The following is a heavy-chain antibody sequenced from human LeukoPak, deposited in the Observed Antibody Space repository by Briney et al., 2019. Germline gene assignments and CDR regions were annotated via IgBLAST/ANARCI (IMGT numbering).Heavy chain of an antibody. D-gene: IGHD7-27*01. CDR2: ISAYNGNT. CDR1: GYTFTSYG. V-gene: IGHV1-18*01. J-gene: IGHJ4*02. CDR3: AREGVTGGRLRNLDY. Sequence: AASVKVSCKASGYTFTSYGITWVRQAPGQGLEWMGWISAYNGNTNYAQKFQGRVTITADKSTSTAYMELSSLRSEDTAVYYCAREGVTGGRLRNLDYWGQGTLVTVSS.